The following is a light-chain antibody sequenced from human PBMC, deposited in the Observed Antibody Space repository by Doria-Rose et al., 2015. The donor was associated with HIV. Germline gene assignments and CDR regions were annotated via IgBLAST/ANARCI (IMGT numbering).Light chain of an antibody. CDR1: SSDVGGYNY. CDR3: SSYAGSDHYV. Sequence: TVSCTGTSSDVGGYNYVSLSQQHPGKAPKLMIYEVNKRPSGVPDRFSGSKSGNTASLTVSGLQAEDEADYYCSSYAGSDHYVFGTGTKGTVL. V-gene: IGLV2-8*01. CDR2: EVN. J-gene: IGLJ1*01.